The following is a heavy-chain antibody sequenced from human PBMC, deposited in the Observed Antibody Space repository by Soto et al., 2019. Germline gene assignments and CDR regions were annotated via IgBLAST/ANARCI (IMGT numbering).Heavy chain of an antibody. V-gene: IGHV3-30*03. D-gene: IGHD3-3*01. Sequence: QVQLVESGGGVVQPGRSLRLSCAASGFTFSSYGMHWGRQAPGKGLEWVAVISYDGSNKYYADSVKGRFAISRDNSKNTLYLQMNSLRAEDTAVYYCATDPSRFLESNGMDVWGQGTTVTVSS. CDR3: ATDPSRFLESNGMDV. CDR2: ISYDGSNK. J-gene: IGHJ6*02. CDR1: GFTFSSYG.